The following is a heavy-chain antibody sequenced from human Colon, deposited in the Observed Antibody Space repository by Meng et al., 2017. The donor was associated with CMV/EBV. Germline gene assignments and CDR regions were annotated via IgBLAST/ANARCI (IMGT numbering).Heavy chain of an antibody. D-gene: IGHD2-2*01. CDR1: GESFSGYY. Sequence: QVQLPQVGGGLFKPSETLSLPCAVYGESFSGYYWTWIRQPPGRGLEWIGESYYTGSTNYSPSLKSRVTISLDTSKNQFSLKLNSVTAADTAVYYCARATKSSCWEVLDYWGHGTLVTVSS. CDR2: SYYTGST. CDR3: ARATKSSCWEVLDY. J-gene: IGHJ4*01. V-gene: IGHV4-34*01.